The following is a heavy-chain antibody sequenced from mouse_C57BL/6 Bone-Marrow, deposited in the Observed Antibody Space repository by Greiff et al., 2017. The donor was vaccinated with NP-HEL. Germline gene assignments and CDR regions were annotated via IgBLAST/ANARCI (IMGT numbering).Heavy chain of an antibody. CDR1: GYAFSSSW. CDR3: SIYYYWYFDV. V-gene: IGHV1-82*01. J-gene: IGHJ1*03. Sequence: VQGVESGPELVKPGASVKISCKASGYAFSSSWMNWVKQRPGKGLEWIGRIYPGDGDTNYNGKFKGKATLTADKSSSTAYMQLSSLTSEDSAVYFCSIYYYWYFDVWGTGTTVTVSS. CDR2: IYPGDGDT. D-gene: IGHD1-1*01.